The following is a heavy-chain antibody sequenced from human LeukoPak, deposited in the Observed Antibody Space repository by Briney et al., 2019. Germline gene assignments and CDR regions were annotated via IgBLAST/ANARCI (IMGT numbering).Heavy chain of an antibody. Sequence: SETLSLTCAVYGGSFSGYYWSWIRQPPGKGLEWIGEVSHSGSTNYNPSLKSQVTISVDTSKNQFSLKLSSVTAADTAVYYCATGNYDSSGYFFDYWGQGTLVTVSS. V-gene: IGHV4-34*01. CDR1: GGSFSGYY. CDR2: VSHSGST. CDR3: ATGNYDSSGYFFDY. J-gene: IGHJ4*02. D-gene: IGHD3-22*01.